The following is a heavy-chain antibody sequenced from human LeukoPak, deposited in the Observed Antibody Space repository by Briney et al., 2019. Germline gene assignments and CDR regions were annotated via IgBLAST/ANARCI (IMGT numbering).Heavy chain of an antibody. Sequence: SETLSLTCTVSGGSISSYYWNWIRQPPGKGLEWIGYIYSSGSTSYNPSLKSRVTISLDTSKNQFSLKLSSVTAADTAVYYCAKSSGSYYNVDFDYWGQGTLVTVSS. CDR2: IYSSGST. V-gene: IGHV4-59*01. J-gene: IGHJ4*02. CDR1: GGSISSYY. D-gene: IGHD3-10*01. CDR3: AKSSGSYYNVDFDY.